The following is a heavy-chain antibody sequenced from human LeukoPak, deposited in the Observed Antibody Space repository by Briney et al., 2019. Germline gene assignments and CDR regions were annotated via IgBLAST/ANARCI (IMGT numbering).Heavy chain of an antibody. Sequence: GGSLRLSCAASGFTFSSYAMHWVRQAPGKGLEWVAVISYDGNNKYYSDSVKGRFTISRDNSKNTLYLQMNTLRAEDTAVYYCARILFGYSRSWWIMDVWGKGTTVTVSS. CDR1: GFTFSSYA. V-gene: IGHV3-30*04. J-gene: IGHJ6*03. D-gene: IGHD6-13*01. CDR3: ARILFGYSRSWWIMDV. CDR2: ISYDGNNK.